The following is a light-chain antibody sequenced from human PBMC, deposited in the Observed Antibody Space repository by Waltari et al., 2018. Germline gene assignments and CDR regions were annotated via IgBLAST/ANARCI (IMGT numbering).Light chain of an antibody. J-gene: IGKJ4*01. Sequence: DIVMTQSPDSLAVSLGERATINCKSSQSVLYNSNNKNYLAWYQQKPGQSPKLLIYWASTRESGVPDRFSGSGSGTDFTLTISSLQAEDVAVYYCQQHYTTPLTFGGGTTVEIK. CDR1: QSVLYNSNNKNY. V-gene: IGKV4-1*01. CDR2: WAS. CDR3: QQHYTTPLT.